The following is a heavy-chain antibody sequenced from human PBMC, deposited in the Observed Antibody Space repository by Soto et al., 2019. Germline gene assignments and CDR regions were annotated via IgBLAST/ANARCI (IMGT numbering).Heavy chain of an antibody. CDR2: INAGNGNT. CDR1: GYTFTSYA. D-gene: IGHD1-26*01. CDR3: ARDAHTSGSYFFDY. Sequence: GASVKVSCKASGYTFTSYAMHWVRQAPGQRLEWMEWINAGNGNTKYSQKFQGRVTITRDTSASTAYMELSSLRSEDTAVYYCARDAHTSGSYFFDYWGQGTLVTVSS. J-gene: IGHJ4*02. V-gene: IGHV1-3*01.